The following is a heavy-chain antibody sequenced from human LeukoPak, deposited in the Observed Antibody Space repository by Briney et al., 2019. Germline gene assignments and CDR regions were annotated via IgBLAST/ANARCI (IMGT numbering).Heavy chain of an antibody. CDR3: ARSPNYGDIPYYYYYYMDV. Sequence: ASVKVSCKASGYTFTSYYMHWVRQAPGQGLEWMGIINPSGGSTSYAQKFQGRVTMTRDTSTSTVYMELSSLRSEDTAVYYCARSPNYGDIPYYYYYYMDVWGKGTTVTVYS. CDR2: INPSGGST. D-gene: IGHD4-17*01. CDR1: GYTFTSYY. J-gene: IGHJ6*03. V-gene: IGHV1-46*01.